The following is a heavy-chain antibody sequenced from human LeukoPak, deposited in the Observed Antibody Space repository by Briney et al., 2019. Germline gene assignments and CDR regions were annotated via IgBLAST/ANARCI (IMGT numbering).Heavy chain of an antibody. CDR2: IIPIFDTA. CDR3: ARVAELQGIYYFDY. Sequence: VASVKVSCKASGGTFSTYAISWVRQAPGQGLEWMGGIIPIFDTANYAQKFQGRVTITADESTRSAYMELSSLRSEDTAVYYCARVAELQGIYYFDYWGQGTLVTVSS. J-gene: IGHJ4*02. CDR1: GGTFSTYA. V-gene: IGHV1-69*13. D-gene: IGHD1-26*01.